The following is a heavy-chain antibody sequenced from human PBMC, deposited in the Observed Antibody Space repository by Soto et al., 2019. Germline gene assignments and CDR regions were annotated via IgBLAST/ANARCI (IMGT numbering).Heavy chain of an antibody. Sequence: QITLKESGPALVKPTQTLTLTCTFSGFSLSTSGVGVGWIRQPPGKALEWLALIYWDDDKRYSPSLESRLTIPKDSSRTQVVLTLTNIDPVDTATSCCDHPSAPRLLDVWGRGTTVTVSS. CDR3: DHPSAPRLLDV. V-gene: IGHV2-5*02. J-gene: IGHJ6*02. CDR2: IYWDDDK. CDR1: GFSLSTSGVG.